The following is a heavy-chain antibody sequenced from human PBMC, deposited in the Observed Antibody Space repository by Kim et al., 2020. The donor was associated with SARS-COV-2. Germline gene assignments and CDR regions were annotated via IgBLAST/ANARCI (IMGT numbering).Heavy chain of an antibody. CDR1: GGSISSYY. CDR2: IYYSGST. V-gene: IGHV4-59*08. CDR3: ARHPYSSGWYLSWYFDL. J-gene: IGHJ2*01. D-gene: IGHD6-19*01. Sequence: SETLSLTCTVSGGSISSYYWSWIRQPPGKGLEWIGYIYYSGSTNYNPSLKSRVTISVDTSKNQFSLKLSSVTAADTAVYYCARHPYSSGWYLSWYFDLWGRGTLVTVSS.